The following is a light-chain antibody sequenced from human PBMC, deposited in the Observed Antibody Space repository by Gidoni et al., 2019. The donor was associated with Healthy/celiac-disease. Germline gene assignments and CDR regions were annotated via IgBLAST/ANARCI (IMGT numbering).Light chain of an antibody. Sequence: DIFMTQSPDSLAVSLGERANINCKSSQSVLYSPNNKNYLAWYQQKLGQPPKLLIYWASTREAGVPDRFGGSGSGTDFTLTISSLQAEDVAVYYCQQYYTTPLTFGGGTKVEIK. CDR1: QSVLYSPNNKNY. J-gene: IGKJ4*01. V-gene: IGKV4-1*01. CDR2: WAS. CDR3: QQYYTTPLT.